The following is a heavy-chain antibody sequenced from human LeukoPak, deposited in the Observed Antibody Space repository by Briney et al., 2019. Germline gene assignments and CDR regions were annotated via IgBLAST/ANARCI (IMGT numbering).Heavy chain of an antibody. CDR1: GFTFDDYA. J-gene: IGHJ4*02. CDR3: ARGEYYFDY. Sequence: GGSRRLSCAASGFTFDDYAMSWVRQAPGKGLEWVSAINWNGGSTGYADSVKGRFTISRDNAKNSLYLQMNSLRAEDTALYYCARGEYYFDYWGQGTLVTVSS. V-gene: IGHV3-20*04. D-gene: IGHD3-16*01. CDR2: INWNGGST.